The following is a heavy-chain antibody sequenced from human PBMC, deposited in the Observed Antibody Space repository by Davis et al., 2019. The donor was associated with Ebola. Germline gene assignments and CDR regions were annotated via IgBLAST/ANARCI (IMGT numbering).Heavy chain of an antibody. CDR2: IYYSGST. CDR3: ARGARAADGMDV. D-gene: IGHD4/OR15-4a*01. J-gene: IGHJ6*02. CDR1: GDSISSYY. V-gene: IGHV4-59*01. Sequence: SETLSLTCTVSGDSISSYYWSWIRQPPGKGLEWIGYIYYSGSTNYNPSLKSRVTISVDTSKNQFSLKLSSVTAADTAVYYCARGARAADGMDVWGQGTTVTVSS.